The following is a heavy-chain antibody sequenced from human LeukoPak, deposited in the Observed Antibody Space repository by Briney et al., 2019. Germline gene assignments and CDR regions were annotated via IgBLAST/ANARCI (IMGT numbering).Heavy chain of an antibody. Sequence: PSETLSLTCAVYGGSFSGYYWSWIRQPPGKGLEWIGEINHSESTNYNPSVKSRVTISVDTSKNQFSLKLSSVTAADTAVYYCARAHGFYYYYYMDVWGKGTTVTVSS. CDR2: INHSEST. CDR1: GGSFSGYY. V-gene: IGHV4-34*01. CDR3: ARAHGFYYYYYMDV. J-gene: IGHJ6*03.